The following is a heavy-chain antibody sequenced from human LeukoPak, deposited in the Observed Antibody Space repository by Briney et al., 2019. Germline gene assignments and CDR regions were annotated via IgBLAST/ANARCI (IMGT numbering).Heavy chain of an antibody. CDR1: GFTFSNYA. Sequence: QPGRSLRLSCAASGFTFSNYAIHWVRQAPGEGLELVAVISYDGSNKYYADSVKGRFTISRDNSKNTLYLQMNSLRAEDTAVYYCARAAQPYFDWLSNFDYWGQGTLVTVSS. J-gene: IGHJ4*02. V-gene: IGHV3-30-3*01. CDR3: ARAAQPYFDWLSNFDY. CDR2: ISYDGSNK. D-gene: IGHD3-9*01.